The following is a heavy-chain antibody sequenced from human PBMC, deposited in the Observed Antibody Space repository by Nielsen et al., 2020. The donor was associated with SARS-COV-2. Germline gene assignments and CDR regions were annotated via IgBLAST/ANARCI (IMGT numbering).Heavy chain of an antibody. CDR1: GFTFNNYG. J-gene: IGHJ4*02. Sequence: GESLKISCAASGFTFNNYGIHWVRQAPGKGLEWVAAISYDGSNKYYADSVKGRFTISRDNSKNTLYLQMNSLRAEDTAVYYCAKSGERQWLVQDYWGQGTLVTVSS. CDR3: AKSGERQWLVQDY. V-gene: IGHV3-30*18. CDR2: ISYDGSNK. D-gene: IGHD6-19*01.